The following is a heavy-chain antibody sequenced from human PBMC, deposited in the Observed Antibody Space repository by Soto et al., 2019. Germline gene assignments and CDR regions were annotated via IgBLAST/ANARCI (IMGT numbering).Heavy chain of an antibody. Sequence: QITLKESGPTLLKPTQSLTLTCTFSVFSLSTSGVGVAWIRQPPGKALEWLALIYWDDDKRYSPSLKSRLTIHQDASKAQVVLTMTHMDPVHKATYYCARQRGGYNYLSDYWGQGTLVTVSS. J-gene: IGHJ4*02. D-gene: IGHD5-18*01. V-gene: IGHV2-5*02. CDR2: IYWDDDK. CDR3: ARQRGGYNYLSDY. CDR1: VFSLSTSGVG.